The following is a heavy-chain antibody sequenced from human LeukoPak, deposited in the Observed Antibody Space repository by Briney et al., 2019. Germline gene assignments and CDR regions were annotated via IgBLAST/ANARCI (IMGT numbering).Heavy chain of an antibody. CDR2: ITGRSDKT. J-gene: IGHJ4*02. V-gene: IGHV3-23*01. Sequence: AGGSLRLSCAASGFNFNKYDMTWARQAPGKGLEWVSTITGRSDKTYYTDSVKGRFVTSRDNSKDTLYLQMNSLEAEDTALYYCAKGGWLDDLGQGALVTVSS. CDR3: AKGGWLDD. D-gene: IGHD6-19*01. CDR1: GFNFNKYD.